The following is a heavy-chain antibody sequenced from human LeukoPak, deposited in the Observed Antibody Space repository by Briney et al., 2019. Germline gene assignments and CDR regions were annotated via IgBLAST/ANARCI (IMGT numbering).Heavy chain of an antibody. V-gene: IGHV4-31*03. CDR2: IYHSGST. CDR1: GGSISSGGYY. CDR3: ARRSYGTDYFDY. Sequence: TSETLSLTCTVSGGSISSGGYYWSWIRQHPGKGLEWIGYIYHSGSTYYNPSLKSRVTISVDTSKNQFSLKLSSVTAADTAVYYCARRSYGTDYFDYWGQGTLVTVSS. D-gene: IGHD5-18*01. J-gene: IGHJ4*02.